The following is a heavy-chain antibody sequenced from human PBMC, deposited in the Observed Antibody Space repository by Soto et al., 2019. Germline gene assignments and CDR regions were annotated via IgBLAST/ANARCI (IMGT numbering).Heavy chain of an antibody. CDR3: ARVGGRRDFWSGYYPGWFDP. Sequence: EVQLLESGGGLVQPGGSLRLSCAASGFTFSSYAMSWVRQAPGKGLEWVSAISGSGGSTYYADSVKGRFTISRDNSKNTLYLQMNSLRAEDTAVYYCARVGGRRDFWSGYYPGWFDPWGQGTLVTVSS. CDR1: GFTFSSYA. D-gene: IGHD3-3*01. J-gene: IGHJ5*02. CDR2: ISGSGGST. V-gene: IGHV3-23*01.